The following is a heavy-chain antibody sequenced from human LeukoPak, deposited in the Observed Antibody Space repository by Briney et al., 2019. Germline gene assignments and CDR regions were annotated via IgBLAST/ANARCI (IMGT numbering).Heavy chain of an antibody. V-gene: IGHV4-59*01. J-gene: IGHJ2*01. D-gene: IGHD1-14*01. Sequence: SETLSLTCTVSGASINNNYWSWIRQPPGKGLEWIGYIYSNGNTNYNPSLKSRVTMSIETSKNQFSLKVPSVTAADTAVYYCASGTFDGPLYGTYWYFHVWGRGTLVTVSS. CDR1: GASINNNY. CDR3: ASGTFDGPLYGTYWYFHV. CDR2: IYSNGNT.